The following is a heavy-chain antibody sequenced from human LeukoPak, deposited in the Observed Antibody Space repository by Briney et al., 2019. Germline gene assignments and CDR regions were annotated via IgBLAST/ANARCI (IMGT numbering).Heavy chain of an antibody. V-gene: IGHV3-23*01. D-gene: IGHD7-27*01. Sequence: GGSLRFSCAASGFTFSSYWMHWVRQAPGKGLEWVSAISGSGGSTYYADSVKGRFTISRDNSKNTLYLQMNSLRAEDTAVYYCARQAGDSDYWGQGTLVTVSS. J-gene: IGHJ4*02. CDR3: ARQAGDSDY. CDR2: ISGSGGST. CDR1: GFTFSSYW.